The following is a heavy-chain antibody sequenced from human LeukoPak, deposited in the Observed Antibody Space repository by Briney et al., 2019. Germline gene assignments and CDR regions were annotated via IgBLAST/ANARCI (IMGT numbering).Heavy chain of an antibody. V-gene: IGHV3-30-3*01. J-gene: IGHJ4*02. Sequence: GGSLRLSCAASGFTFSSYWMHWVRQAPGKGLEWVAVISYDGSNKYYADSVKGRFTISRDNSKNTLYLQMNSLRTEDTAMYYCAREGGYDPCFDYWGQGTLVTVSS. CDR2: ISYDGSNK. D-gene: IGHD5-12*01. CDR1: GFTFSSYW. CDR3: AREGGYDPCFDY.